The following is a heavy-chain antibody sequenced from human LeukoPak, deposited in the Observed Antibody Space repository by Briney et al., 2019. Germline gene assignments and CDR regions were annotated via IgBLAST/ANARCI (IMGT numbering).Heavy chain of an antibody. V-gene: IGHV3-23*01. J-gene: IGHJ3*02. Sequence: GGSLRLSCAASGFTFSSYAMSWVRQAPGKGLEWVSAISGSGGSTYYADSVKGRFTISRDNSKNTLYPQMNSLRAEDTAVYYCAKPDSSGWYFHAFDIWGQGTMVTVSS. D-gene: IGHD6-19*01. CDR3: AKPDSSGWYFHAFDI. CDR1: GFTFSSYA. CDR2: ISGSGGST.